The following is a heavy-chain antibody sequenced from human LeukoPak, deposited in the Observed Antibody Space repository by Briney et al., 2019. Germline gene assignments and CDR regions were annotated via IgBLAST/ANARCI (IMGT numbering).Heavy chain of an antibody. CDR2: INPNSGGT. CDR1: GYTFTGYY. CDR3: ARAQGYYYDSSGYYLWS. D-gene: IGHD3-22*01. J-gene: IGHJ5*02. V-gene: IGHV1-2*02. Sequence: GASVKVSCKASGYTFTGYYMHWVRQAPGQGLEWMGWINPNSGGTNYAQKFQGRVTMTRDTSISTAYMELSRLRSDDTAVYYCARAQGYYYDSSGYYLWSWGQGTLVTVSS.